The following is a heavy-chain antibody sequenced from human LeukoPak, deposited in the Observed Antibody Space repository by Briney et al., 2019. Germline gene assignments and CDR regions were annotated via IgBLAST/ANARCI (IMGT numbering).Heavy chain of an antibody. V-gene: IGHV4-38-2*02. CDR1: GYSISSGYY. CDR2: FYYSGIM. J-gene: IGHJ4*02. D-gene: IGHD6-13*01. Sequence: SETLSLTCTVSGYSISSGYYWGWIRQPPGKGLEWIGSFYYSGIMYYNPSLKSRVAISIDTSKNQFSLKLGSVTAADGVVYYCARTGIGSNWFLDYWGQGILVTVSS. CDR3: ARTGIGSNWFLDY.